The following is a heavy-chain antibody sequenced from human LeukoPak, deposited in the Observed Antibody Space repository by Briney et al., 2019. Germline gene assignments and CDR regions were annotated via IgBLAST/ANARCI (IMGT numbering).Heavy chain of an antibody. J-gene: IGHJ4*02. CDR1: EFTVSSNY. V-gene: IGHV3-66*01. CDR2: IYSGGGT. Sequence: PGGSLRLSCAVSEFTVSSNYMNWVRQAPGKGLEWVSVIYSGGGTYYADSVKGRFTISRDNSKNTLYLQMNSLRAEDTAVYYCAKDLAPDYSNYHYFDYWGQGTLVTVSS. D-gene: IGHD4-4*01. CDR3: AKDLAPDYSNYHYFDY.